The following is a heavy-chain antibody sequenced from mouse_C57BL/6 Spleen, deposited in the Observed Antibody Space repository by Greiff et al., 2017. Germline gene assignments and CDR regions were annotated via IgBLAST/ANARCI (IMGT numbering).Heavy chain of an antibody. CDR2: IDPEDGET. Sequence: VQLQQSGAELVKPGASVKLSCTASGFNIKDYYMHWVKQRTEQGLEWIGRIDPEDGETRYAPKFQGKATITADTSSTTAYLQLSSLTAEDTAVYYCAPASYYGSSYGDDWGQGTTLTVSS. CDR1: GFNIKDYY. J-gene: IGHJ2*01. CDR3: APASYYGSSYGDD. V-gene: IGHV14-2*01. D-gene: IGHD1-1*01.